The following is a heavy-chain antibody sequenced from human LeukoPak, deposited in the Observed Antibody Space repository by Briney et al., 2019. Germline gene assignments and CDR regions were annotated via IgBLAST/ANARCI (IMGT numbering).Heavy chain of an antibody. V-gene: IGHV1-46*01. CDR3: ARSRLRFLRWDY. CDR1: GDAFTNYC. Sequence: ASVKVSCKAPGDAFTNYCFHWVRQTPRHGLEWMGIVDPSVATPTYAERFQGRVTMTRDASTGTVYMELRSLKGEDTAVYYCARSRLRFLRWDYWGQRTVVTVSS. J-gene: IGHJ4*02. CDR2: VDPSVATP. D-gene: IGHD3-3*01.